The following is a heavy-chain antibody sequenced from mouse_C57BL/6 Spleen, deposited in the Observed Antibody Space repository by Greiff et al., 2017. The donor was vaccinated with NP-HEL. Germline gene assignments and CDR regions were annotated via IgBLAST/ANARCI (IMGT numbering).Heavy chain of an antibody. J-gene: IGHJ4*01. Sequence: QVQLKESGAELVKPGASVKLSCKASGYTFTSYWMHWVKRRPGQGLEWIGMIHPNSGSTNYNEKFKSKATLTVDKSSSTAYMQLSSLTSEDSAVYYCATGNYPNYAMDYWGQGTSVTVSS. CDR1: GYTFTSYW. D-gene: IGHD2-1*01. V-gene: IGHV1-64*01. CDR3: ATGNYPNYAMDY. CDR2: IHPNSGST.